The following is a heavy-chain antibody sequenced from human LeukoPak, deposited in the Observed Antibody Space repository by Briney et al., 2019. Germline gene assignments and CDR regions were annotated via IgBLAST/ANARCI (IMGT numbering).Heavy chain of an antibody. V-gene: IGHV3-48*02. D-gene: IGHD6-19*01. CDR3: ARVLVGWTENTCDY. Sequence: GGSLRLSCAASGFPFRSYTMNWFRQAPGKGLEWISYISTSGSAFYYADSVKGRFTISRDSAKNSLYMQMNTLRDEDTAVYYCARVLVGWTENTCDYWGQGTLVTVSS. CDR2: ISTSGSAF. CDR1: GFPFRSYT. J-gene: IGHJ4*02.